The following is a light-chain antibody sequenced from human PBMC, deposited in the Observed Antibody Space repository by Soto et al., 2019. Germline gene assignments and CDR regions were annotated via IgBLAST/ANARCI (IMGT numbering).Light chain of an antibody. CDR3: QQYGSTPLT. CDR2: DAS. V-gene: IGKV3-20*01. Sequence: EIVLTQSPGTLSLSPGERATLSCRASQLVSSSYLARYQQNPGQAPRLLIYDASSRATGIPDRFSGSGSGTDFTLSISRLEPEDFAVYYCQQYGSTPLTFGGGTKVEIK. J-gene: IGKJ4*01. CDR1: QLVSSSY.